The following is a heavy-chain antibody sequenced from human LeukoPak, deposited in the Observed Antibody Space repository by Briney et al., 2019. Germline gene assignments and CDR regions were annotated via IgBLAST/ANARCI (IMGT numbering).Heavy chain of an antibody. CDR3: AREPPESYCFDN. CDR2: IKVSGGRT. J-gene: IGHJ4*02. Sequence: ASVKDSCKASGYTFSGFYVHWVRQAPGQGLEWMGIIKVSGGRTEYAQKFQGRVTVTRDMSTSTVYMELNNLRSEDTAVYYCAREPPESYCFDNWGQGTLVTVSS. CDR1: GYTFSGFY. V-gene: IGHV1-46*01.